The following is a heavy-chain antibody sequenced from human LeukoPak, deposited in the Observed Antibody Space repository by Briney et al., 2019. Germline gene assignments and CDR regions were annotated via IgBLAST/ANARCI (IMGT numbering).Heavy chain of an antibody. V-gene: IGHV3-23*01. CDR1: GFTFTNYA. D-gene: IGHD3-9*01. Sequence: PGGSLRLSCVASGFTFTNYAMSWVRQAPGKGLEWVSAITGSDGTSHYADSVKGRFTISRDNSKNTLYLQVNSLRAEDTAVYYCSKMGDYDILTGYYVPDYWGQGTLVTVSS. CDR3: SKMGDYDILTGYYVPDY. J-gene: IGHJ4*02. CDR2: ITGSDGTS.